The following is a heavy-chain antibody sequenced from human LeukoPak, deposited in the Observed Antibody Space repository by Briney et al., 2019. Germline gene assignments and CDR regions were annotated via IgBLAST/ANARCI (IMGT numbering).Heavy chain of an antibody. Sequence: ASVKVSCKASGYTFTYYYIYWVRQAPGQGLEWMGLINPSGGSTRYAQNFQGRVTMTTDTSTSTAYMELRNLRSDDTALYYCATEGGWQPTDYGDHVYWGQGTLVTVSS. V-gene: IGHV1-46*01. CDR3: ATEGGWQPTDYGDHVY. J-gene: IGHJ4*02. D-gene: IGHD4-17*01. CDR2: INPSGGST. CDR1: GYTFTYYY.